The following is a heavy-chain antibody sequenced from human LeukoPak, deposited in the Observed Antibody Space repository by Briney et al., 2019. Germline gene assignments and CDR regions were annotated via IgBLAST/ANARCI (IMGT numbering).Heavy chain of an antibody. V-gene: IGHV1-8*01. D-gene: IGHD3-22*01. J-gene: IGHJ3*02. Sequence: ASVKVSCKASGYTFTSYDINWVRQATGQGLEWMGWMNPNSGNTGYAQKFQGRVAMTRNTSISTAYMELSSLRSEDTAVYYCYDSSGYGAFDIWGQGTMVTVSS. CDR1: GYTFTSYD. CDR3: YDSSGYGAFDI. CDR2: MNPNSGNT.